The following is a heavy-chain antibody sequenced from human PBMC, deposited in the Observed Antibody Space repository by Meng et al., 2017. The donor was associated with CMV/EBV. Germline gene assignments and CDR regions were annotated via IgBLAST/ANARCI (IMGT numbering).Heavy chain of an antibody. CDR1: SFSGYY. CDR3: ARARCSSTSCYLPKRFDP. CDR2: INHSGST. J-gene: IGHJ5*02. Sequence: SFSGYYWSWIRQPPGKGLEWIGEINHSGSTNYNPSLKSRVTISVDTSKNRFSLKLSSVTAADTAVYYCARARCSSTSCYLPKRFDPWGQGTLVTVSS. V-gene: IGHV4-34*01. D-gene: IGHD2-2*01.